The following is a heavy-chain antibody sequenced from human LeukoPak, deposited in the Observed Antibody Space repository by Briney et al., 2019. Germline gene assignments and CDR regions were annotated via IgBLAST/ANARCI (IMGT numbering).Heavy chain of an antibody. D-gene: IGHD2-2*01. CDR3: ARVRCSSTSCSKDGGWFDP. V-gene: IGHV4-59*01. Sequence: SETPSLTCTVSGGSISSYYWIWIRQPPGRGLEWIGYIYYSWSTNYNPSLKSRVTISVDTSKNQFSLKLSSVTAADTAVYYCARVRCSSTSCSKDGGWFDPWGQGTLVTVSS. CDR2: IYYSWST. J-gene: IGHJ5*02. CDR1: GGSISSYY.